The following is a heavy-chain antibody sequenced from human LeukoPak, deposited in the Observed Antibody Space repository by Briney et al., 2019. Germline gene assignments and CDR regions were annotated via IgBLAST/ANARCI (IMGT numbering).Heavy chain of an antibody. D-gene: IGHD6-6*01. Sequence: HGESLKISCKGSGYRFSSFWIGWVRQMPGKGLEWMGIIYPGDSDTRYSPSFQGQVTISADKSISTAYLQWSSLKASDTAMYYCARHLRSRPFDYWGPGTLVTVSS. J-gene: IGHJ4*02. CDR1: GYRFSSFW. CDR3: ARHLRSRPFDY. V-gene: IGHV5-51*01. CDR2: IYPGDSDT.